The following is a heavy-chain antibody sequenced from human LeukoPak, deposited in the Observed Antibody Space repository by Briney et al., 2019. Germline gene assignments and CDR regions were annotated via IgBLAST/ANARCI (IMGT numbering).Heavy chain of an antibody. CDR1: GFTFSSYE. V-gene: IGHV3-48*03. D-gene: IGHD5-18*01. Sequence: GGSLRLSCAASGFTFSSYEMNWVRQVPGKGLEWVSYISSSGSTIYYADSVKGRFTISRDNAKNSLYLQMNSLRAEDTAVYYCARTDTAMVTYWGQGTLVTVSS. J-gene: IGHJ4*02. CDR2: ISSSGSTI. CDR3: ARTDTAMVTY.